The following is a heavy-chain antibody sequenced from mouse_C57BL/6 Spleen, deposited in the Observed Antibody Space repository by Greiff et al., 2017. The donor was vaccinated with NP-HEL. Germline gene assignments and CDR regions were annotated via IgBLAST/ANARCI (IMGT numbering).Heavy chain of an antibody. CDR3: AREIHYYGSTYYSMDY. D-gene: IGHD1-1*01. Sequence: EVKLMESGGGLVKPGGSLKLSCAASGFTFSDYGMHWVRQAPEKGLEWVAYISSGSSTIYYADKVKGRFTISRDNAKNTQFLQMTSLRSEDTAMYYCAREIHYYGSTYYSMDYWGQGTSVTVSS. J-gene: IGHJ4*01. CDR1: GFTFSDYG. CDR2: ISSGSSTI. V-gene: IGHV5-17*01.